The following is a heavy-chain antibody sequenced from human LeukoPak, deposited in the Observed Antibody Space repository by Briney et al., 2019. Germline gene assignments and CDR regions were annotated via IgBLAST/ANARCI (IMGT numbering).Heavy chain of an antibody. V-gene: IGHV4-39*01. CDR3: ARSKVREDYLDY. CDR2: FHYTGST. D-gene: IGHD1-26*01. J-gene: IGHJ4*02. CDR1: GGSIDTSSYY. Sequence: PSETLSLTCGVSGGSIDTSSYYWVWIRQPPGKGLEWIGSFHYTGSTHYNPPLKSRVTVSGDTSKNQFSVRLASVTAADTAVYYCARSKVREDYLDYWGQGTLVTVSS.